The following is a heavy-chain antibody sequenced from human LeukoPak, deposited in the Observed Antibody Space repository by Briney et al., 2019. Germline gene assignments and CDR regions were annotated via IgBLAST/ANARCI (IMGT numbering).Heavy chain of an antibody. J-gene: IGHJ4*02. CDR2: IVVGSGNT. D-gene: IGHD3-22*01. CDR3: VGSSGYSPLPDY. Sequence: SVKDSCKASGFTFTSSAVQWVRQARGQRLEWIGWIVVGSGNTNYAQKFQERVTITRDMSTSTAYMELSSLRSEDTAVYYCVGSSGYSPLPDYWGQGTLVTVSS. CDR1: GFTFTSSA. V-gene: IGHV1-58*01.